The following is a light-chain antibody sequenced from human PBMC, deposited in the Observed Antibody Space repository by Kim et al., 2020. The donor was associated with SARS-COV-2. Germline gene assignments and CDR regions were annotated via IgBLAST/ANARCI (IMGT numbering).Light chain of an antibody. Sequence: EIVLTQSPATLSLSPGERATLSCRASQSVSSCLAGYQQKPRQPPSLLIYYASNSTTGIPASISGGGSGTTFSPTISSRVHDEVAVYYCRQRCNWSAITFGQGTQLEIK. CDR1: QSVSSC. V-gene: IGKV3-11*01. J-gene: IGKJ5*01. CDR3: RQRCNWSAIT. CDR2: YAS.